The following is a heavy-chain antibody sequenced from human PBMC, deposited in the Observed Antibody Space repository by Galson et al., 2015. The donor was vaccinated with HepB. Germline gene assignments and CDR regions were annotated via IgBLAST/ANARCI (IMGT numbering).Heavy chain of an antibody. CDR2: INAGNGNT. D-gene: IGHD6-13*01. J-gene: IGHJ1*01. CDR1: GYTFTSYA. V-gene: IGHV1-3*01. CDR3: ARSSSSVVEYFQH. Sequence: SVKVSCKASGYTFTSYAMHWVRQAPGQRLEWMGWINAGNGNTKYSQKFQGRVTITRDTSASTAYMELSSLRSEDTAVYYCARSSSSVVEYFQHWGQGTLVTVSS.